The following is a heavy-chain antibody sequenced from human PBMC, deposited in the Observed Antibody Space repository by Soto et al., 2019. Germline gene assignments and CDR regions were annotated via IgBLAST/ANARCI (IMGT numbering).Heavy chain of an antibody. CDR1: GDSIGNYY. CDR3: ARLEGLATISYYFDF. CDR2: IYYSGST. V-gene: IGHV4-59*08. D-gene: IGHD3-9*01. Sequence: PSETLSLTCTVSGDSIGNYYWSWIRQPPGKGLEWIGYIYYSGSTNYNPSLKSRVTISVDTSKSQFSLKLNSVTAADSAVYFCARLEGLATISYYFDFWGPGALVTVSS. J-gene: IGHJ4*02.